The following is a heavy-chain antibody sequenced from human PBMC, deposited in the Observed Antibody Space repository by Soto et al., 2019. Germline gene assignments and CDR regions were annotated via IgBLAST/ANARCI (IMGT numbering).Heavy chain of an antibody. CDR3: ARRSSTSCYDY. CDR2: ISYDGSNK. D-gene: IGHD2-2*01. CDR1: GFTFSSYG. Sequence: GGSLRLSCAASGFTFSSYGMHWVRQAPGKGLEWVAVISYDGSNKYYADSVKGRFTISRDNSKNTLYLQMNSLRAEDTAVYYCARRSSTSCYDYWGQGTLVTVSS. V-gene: IGHV3-30*03. J-gene: IGHJ4*02.